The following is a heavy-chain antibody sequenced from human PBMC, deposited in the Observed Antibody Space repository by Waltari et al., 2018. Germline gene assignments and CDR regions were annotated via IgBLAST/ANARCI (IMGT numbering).Heavy chain of an antibody. CDR3: AKPRPGQQLIRTLFDY. CDR2: ITWNSGSI. CDR1: GFTFDDYA. V-gene: IGHV3-9*01. J-gene: IGHJ4*02. Sequence: EVQLVESGGGLVQPGRSLRLSCAASGFTFDDYAMHWVRQAPGKGLEWGSGITWNSGSIGYADSVKGRFTISRDNAKNSLYLQMNSLRADDTALYYCAKPRPGQQLIRTLFDYWGQGTLVTVSS. D-gene: IGHD6-13*01.